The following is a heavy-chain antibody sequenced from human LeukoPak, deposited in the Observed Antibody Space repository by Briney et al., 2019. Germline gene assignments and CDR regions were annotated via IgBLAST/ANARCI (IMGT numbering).Heavy chain of an antibody. CDR2: INHSGST. D-gene: IGHD6-13*01. CDR1: GGSITSSSYY. J-gene: IGHJ6*02. CDR3: ARLPVGYSSSWYNRGDYYYYGMDV. Sequence: SETLSLTCTVSGGSITSSSYYWGWIRQPPGKGLEWIGEINHSGSTNYNPSLKSRVTISVDTSKHQFSLKLSSVTAADTAVYYCARLPVGYSSSWYNRGDYYYYGMDVWGQGTTVTVSS. V-gene: IGHV4-39*01.